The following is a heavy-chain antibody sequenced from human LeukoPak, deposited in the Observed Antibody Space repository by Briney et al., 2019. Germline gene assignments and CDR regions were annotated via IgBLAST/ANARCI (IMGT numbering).Heavy chain of an antibody. D-gene: IGHD1-1*01. V-gene: IGHV3-30-3*01. CDR3: ARDRGGWKGPYYYYGMDV. J-gene: IGHJ6*02. CDR1: GFTFSSYA. CDR2: ISYDGSNK. Sequence: QTGGSLRLSCAASGFTFSSYAMHWVRQAPGKGLEWVAVISYDGSNKYYADSVKGRFTISRDNSKNTLYLQMNSLRAEDMAVYYCARDRGGWKGPYYYYGMDVWGQGTTVTVSS.